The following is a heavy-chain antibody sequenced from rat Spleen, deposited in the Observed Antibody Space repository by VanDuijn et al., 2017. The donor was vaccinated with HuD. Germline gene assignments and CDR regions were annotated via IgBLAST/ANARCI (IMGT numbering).Heavy chain of an antibody. J-gene: IGHJ3*01. CDR3: ARSDGVHYYLPFAD. CDR1: GSSISSTYR. CDR2: INSAGTT. V-gene: IGHV3-3*01. D-gene: IGHD1-1*01. Sequence: EVQLQESGPGLVKPSQSLSLTCSVTGSSISSTYRWNWIRKFPGKKLEWMGYINSAGTTNYNPSLKSRISITRDTSKNQFFLQVNSVSSEDTATYYCARSDGVHYYLPFADWGQGTLVTASS.